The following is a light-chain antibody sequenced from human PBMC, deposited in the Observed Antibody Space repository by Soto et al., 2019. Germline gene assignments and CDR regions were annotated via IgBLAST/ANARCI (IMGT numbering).Light chain of an antibody. CDR3: QQSYRTPYT. Sequence: TQMTQSPSSLSASVGDRVTITCRASQDIDIYLSWYQQKPGKVPKLLIYDESTLQSGVPSRFCGSGSGTDFTLTITNLQPEDFATYYCQQSYRTPYTFGQGTKVDIK. V-gene: IGKV1-39*01. CDR1: QDIDIY. J-gene: IGKJ2*01. CDR2: DES.